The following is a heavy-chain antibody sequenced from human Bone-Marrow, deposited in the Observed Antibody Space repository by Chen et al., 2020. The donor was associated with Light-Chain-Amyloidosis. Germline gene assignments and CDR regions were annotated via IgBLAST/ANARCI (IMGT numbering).Heavy chain of an antibody. J-gene: IGHJ3*02. CDR1: GFAFSSYA. CDR3: AKDISYDDILPGYPADAFDI. V-gene: IGHV3-23*04. CDR2: ISVSGGSR. D-gene: IGHD3-9*01. Sequence: EVQLVESGGGLLQRGGSLRLSCAASGFAFSSYAMSWVRQAPGKGREWDSNISVSGGSRDYGGSVEGRLTISRDNSKHALVVQMDSLRAEDKAVYYCAKDISYDDILPGYPADAFDIWGQGTMVTVSS.